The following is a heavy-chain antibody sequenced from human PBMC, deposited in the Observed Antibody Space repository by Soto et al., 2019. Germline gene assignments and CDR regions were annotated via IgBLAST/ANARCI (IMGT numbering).Heavy chain of an antibody. CDR3: ARETMWPSGRYYYYHMDV. D-gene: IGHD3-10*01. CDR1: GASITSRGSY. J-gene: IGHJ6*02. CDR2: ISYSGNT. V-gene: IGHV4-30-4*01. Sequence: QVQLQESGPGLVKPSQTLSLTCSVSGASITSRGSYWTWIRQPPGKGLEWIGHISYSGNTFYNSSLQRRLTISVDTSKNQFSLKMTPVTAADTAWYFCARETMWPSGRYYYYHMDVWGQGTTVPVSS.